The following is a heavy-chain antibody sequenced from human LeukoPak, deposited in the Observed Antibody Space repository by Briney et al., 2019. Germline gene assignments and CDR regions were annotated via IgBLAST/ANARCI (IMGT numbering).Heavy chain of an antibody. D-gene: IGHD2-15*01. CDR3: ARQKGYCYGGNCYRYWFFDL. CDR2: IYYTGGT. V-gene: IGHV4-59*08. CDR1: GGSISSYY. J-gene: IGHJ2*01. Sequence: SETLSLTCTVSGGSISSYYWSWIRQPPGKGLEWIGYIYYTGGTNYNPSLKSRVTISVDTSKKQFSLTLSSVTAADTAVYYCARQKGYCYGGNCYRYWFFDLWGRGTLVTVSS.